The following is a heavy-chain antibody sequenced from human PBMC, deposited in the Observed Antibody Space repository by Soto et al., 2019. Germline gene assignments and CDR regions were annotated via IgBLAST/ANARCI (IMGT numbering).Heavy chain of an antibody. J-gene: IGHJ6*02. CDR3: ARERGGYGRPVV. Sequence: QVQLVESGGGLVKPGGSLRLSCAASGFSFSDSYMSWVRQAPGKGLEWVSYISGTSGYTGYAASVKGRFTISRDNAKNSLYLQMTRLRVEETAVYYCARERGGYGRPVVGGQGPTVTVSS. D-gene: IGHD1-1*01. V-gene: IGHV3-11*05. CDR2: ISGTSGYT. CDR1: GFSFSDSY.